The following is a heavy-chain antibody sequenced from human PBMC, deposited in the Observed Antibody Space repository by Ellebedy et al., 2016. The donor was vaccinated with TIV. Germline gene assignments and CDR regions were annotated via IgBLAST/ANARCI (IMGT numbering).Heavy chain of an antibody. CDR2: INTDGSST. CDR1: GFTSSGYY. V-gene: IGHV3-74*01. J-gene: IGHJ4*02. CDR3: ARESVRYFDWDY. Sequence: GGSLRLSCEASGFTSSGYYMHWVRQVPGKGLVWLARINTDGSSTSYADSVEGRFTISRDNAKKTLYLEMSGLRSDDTAVYYCARESVRYFDWDYWGQGTLVAV. D-gene: IGHD3-9*01.